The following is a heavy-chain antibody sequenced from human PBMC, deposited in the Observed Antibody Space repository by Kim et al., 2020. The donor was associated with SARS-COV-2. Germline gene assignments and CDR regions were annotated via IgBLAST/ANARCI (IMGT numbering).Heavy chain of an antibody. CDR1: GYTFTGYY. CDR3: ARDREVRGQGYYYYGMDV. CDR2: INPNSGGT. J-gene: IGHJ6*02. V-gene: IGHV1-2*04. Sequence: ASVKVSCKAFGYTFTGYYMHWVRQAPGQGLEWMGWINPNSGGTNYAQKFQGWVTMTRDTSISTAYMELSRLRSDDTAVYYCARDREVRGQGYYYYGMDVWGQGTTVTVSS. D-gene: IGHD3-10*01.